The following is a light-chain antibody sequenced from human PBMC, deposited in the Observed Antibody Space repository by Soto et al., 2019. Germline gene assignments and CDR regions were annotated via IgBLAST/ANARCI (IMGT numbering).Light chain of an antibody. CDR2: LNSDGSH. CDR1: SGHINYA. CDR3: QTWGTGIWV. J-gene: IGLJ3*02. Sequence: QPVLTQSPSASASLGASVKLTCTLSSGHINYAIAWHQQQPEKGPRYLMKLNSDGSHSKGDGIPDRFSGSISGAERYLTISSLQSEDEADYYCQTWGTGIWVFGGGTKLTVL. V-gene: IGLV4-69*01.